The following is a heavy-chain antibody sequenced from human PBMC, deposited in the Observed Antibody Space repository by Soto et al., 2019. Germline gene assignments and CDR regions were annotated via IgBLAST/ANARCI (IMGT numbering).Heavy chain of an antibody. CDR2: ISAYNGNT. D-gene: IGHD3-10*01. CDR1: GYTFTSYG. Sequence: QVQLVQSGAEVKKPGASVKVSCKASGYTFTSYGISWVRQAPGQGLEWMGWISAYNGNTNYAQKLQGRVTMTTDTSTSTAYMELRSLRSDETAVYYCARDPDKGGSGRYRYGMDAWGQGTTVTVSS. J-gene: IGHJ6*02. CDR3: ARDPDKGGSGRYRYGMDA. V-gene: IGHV1-18*01.